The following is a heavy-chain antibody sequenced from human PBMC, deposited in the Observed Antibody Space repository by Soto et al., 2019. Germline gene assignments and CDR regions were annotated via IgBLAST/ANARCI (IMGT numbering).Heavy chain of an antibody. V-gene: IGHV3-74*01. CDR1: GFTFSSYW. J-gene: IGHJ3*01. CDR3: AREGLDTAGFFDV. Sequence: GGSRRRSWAASGFTFSSYWMHWVRQAPGKGLEWVSRIEGDGSSTTSADSVKGRFTVSRDDARNTLYLQMSSLRADDTAIYYCAREGLDTAGFFDVWGQGTMVTVSS. CDR2: IEGDGSST. D-gene: IGHD6-13*01.